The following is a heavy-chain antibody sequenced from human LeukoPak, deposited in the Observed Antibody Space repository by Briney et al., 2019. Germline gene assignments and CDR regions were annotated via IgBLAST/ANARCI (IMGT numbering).Heavy chain of an antibody. CDR1: GFTFSNYA. CDR3: AKWGDSDVLTGYYDSDY. V-gene: IGHV3-23*01. Sequence: PGASLRLSCAASGFTFSNYATSWVRQAPGKGLEWVSAVSGRDTSTYYTDSVKGRFTISRDNSKNTLYLQMNSLSAEDTAIYYCAKWGDSDVLTGYYDSDYWGQGTLVTVSS. D-gene: IGHD3-9*01. CDR2: VSGRDTST. J-gene: IGHJ4*02.